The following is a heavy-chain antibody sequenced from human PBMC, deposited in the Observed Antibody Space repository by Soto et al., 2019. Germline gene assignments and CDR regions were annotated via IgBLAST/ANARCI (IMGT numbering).Heavy chain of an antibody. J-gene: IGHJ4*02. V-gene: IGHV4-31*03. CDR2: IYYSGST. CDR1: GGSISSGGYY. CDR3: ATVDTAMVRVAY. Sequence: QVQLQESGPGLVKPSQTLSLTCTVSGGSISSGGYYWSWIRQHPGKGLEWIGYIYYSGSTYYDPSLKSRVTISVDTSKTQFSLKLSSVTAADTAVYYCATVDTAMVRVAYWGQGTLVTVSS. D-gene: IGHD5-18*01.